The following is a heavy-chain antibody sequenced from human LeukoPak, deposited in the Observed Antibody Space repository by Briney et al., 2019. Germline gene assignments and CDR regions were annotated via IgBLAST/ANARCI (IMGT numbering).Heavy chain of an antibody. CDR2: IYYSGST. CDR1: GDSISSGDYC. Sequence: SQTLSLTCTVSGDSISSGDYCWSWIRQPPGKGLEWIGYIYYSGSTYYDPSLKSRVTISVDTSKNQFSLKLTSVTAADTAVFYCARVNLGGHSYYYMDVWGKGTTVTVS. J-gene: IGHJ6*03. V-gene: IGHV4-30-4*08. CDR3: ARVNLGGHSYYYMDV. D-gene: IGHD3-16*01.